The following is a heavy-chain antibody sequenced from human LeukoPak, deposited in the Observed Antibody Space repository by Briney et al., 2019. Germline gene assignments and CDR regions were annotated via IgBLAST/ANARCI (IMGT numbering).Heavy chain of an antibody. CDR2: FDPEDGET. J-gene: IGHJ4*02. D-gene: IGHD3-9*01. CDR1: GYTLTELS. V-gene: IGHV1-24*01. Sequence: ASVKVSCKVSGYTLTELSMHWVRQAPGEGLEWMGGFDPEDGETIYAQKFQGRVTMTEDTSTDTAYMELSSLRSEDTAVYYCAREGTYYDILTGYYPPYFDYWGQGTLVTVSS. CDR3: AREGTYYDILTGYYPPYFDY.